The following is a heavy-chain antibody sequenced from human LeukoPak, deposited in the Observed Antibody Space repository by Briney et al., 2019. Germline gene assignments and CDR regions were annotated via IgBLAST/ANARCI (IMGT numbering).Heavy chain of an antibody. CDR2: INHSGST. Sequence: PSETLSLTCAVYGGSFSGYYWSWIRQPPGKGLEWIGEINHSGSTNYNPSLKSRVTISVDTSKNQFSLKLSSVTAADTAVYYCARGGRYSSGWYRDYDWFDPWGQGTLVTVSS. CDR1: GGSFSGYY. D-gene: IGHD6-19*01. J-gene: IGHJ5*02. V-gene: IGHV4-34*01. CDR3: ARGGRYSSGWYRDYDWFDP.